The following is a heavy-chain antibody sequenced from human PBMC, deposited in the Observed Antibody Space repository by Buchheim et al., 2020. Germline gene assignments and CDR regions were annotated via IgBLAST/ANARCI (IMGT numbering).Heavy chain of an antibody. D-gene: IGHD4-17*01. V-gene: IGHV3-48*02. Sequence: EVQLVESGGGMVQRGGSLRLSCTGSGFSFRAYDMHWVRQAPGKGLDWVAYYSISEVTIYYADSVKGRFTISKDNAKNSLYLQMSNLRDEDTALYYCAAYGDSSYWGQGAL. CDR3: AAYGDSSY. CDR2: YSISEVTI. J-gene: IGHJ4*02. CDR1: GFSFRAYD.